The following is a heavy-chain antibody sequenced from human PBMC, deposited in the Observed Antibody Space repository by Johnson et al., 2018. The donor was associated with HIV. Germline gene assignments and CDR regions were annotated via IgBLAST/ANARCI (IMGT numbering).Heavy chain of an antibody. V-gene: IGHV3-15*01. J-gene: IGHJ3*02. D-gene: IGHD6-19*01. CDR1: GIIFTNTW. CDR3: AREPGLVAAFDI. CDR2: IKSEADGGTT. Sequence: VQLVESGGGLVRPGGSLRLSCAVSGIIFTNTWMTWVRQAPGKGLEWVGHIKSEADGGTTDYGAPAKGRFTISRDDSKNRLYLQMNSLRAEDTDVYYCAREPGLVAAFDIWGQGTMVTVSS.